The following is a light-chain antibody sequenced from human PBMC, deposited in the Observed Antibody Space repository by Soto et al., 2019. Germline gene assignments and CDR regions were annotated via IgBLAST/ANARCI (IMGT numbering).Light chain of an antibody. V-gene: IGKV3-20*01. CDR2: GAS. CDR3: QQYGSSPLT. CDR1: QSVSSSF. Sequence: VLTQSPATLSLSPWERATLFCRASQSVSSSFLAWSQQKPGQAPRPLIYGASSRATGIPDRFSGSGSGTDVTLTISRLEPEDFAVYYCQQYGSSPLTFGGGTKVDIK. J-gene: IGKJ4*01.